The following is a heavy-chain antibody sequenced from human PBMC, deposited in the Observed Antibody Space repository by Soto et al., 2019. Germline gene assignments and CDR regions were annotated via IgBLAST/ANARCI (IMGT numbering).Heavy chain of an antibody. Sequence: GGSPRLSCAASGFTFSSYAMSWVRQAPGKGLEWVSAISGSGGSTYYADSVKGRFTISRDNSKNTLNLQMNSLRAEDTAVYYCAKGVGRLWFGELLYWGQGTLVTVSS. J-gene: IGHJ4*02. D-gene: IGHD3-10*01. CDR1: GFTFSSYA. V-gene: IGHV3-23*01. CDR2: ISGSGGST. CDR3: AKGVGRLWFGELLY.